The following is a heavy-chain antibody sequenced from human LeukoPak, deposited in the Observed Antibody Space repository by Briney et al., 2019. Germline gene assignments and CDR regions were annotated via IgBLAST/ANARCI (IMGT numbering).Heavy chain of an antibody. CDR2: IFPGDSDT. D-gene: IGHD2-8*01. J-gene: IGHJ4*02. Sequence: GESLKISCKSSGYGFTTYWIGWVRQMPGKGLEWVGIIFPGDSDTIYSPSFQGQLTISADYSINTAYLHWSSLRASDTAIYYCARLNTNVPDYWGQGTLVTVSS. V-gene: IGHV5-51*01. CDR1: GYGFTTYW. CDR3: ARLNTNVPDY.